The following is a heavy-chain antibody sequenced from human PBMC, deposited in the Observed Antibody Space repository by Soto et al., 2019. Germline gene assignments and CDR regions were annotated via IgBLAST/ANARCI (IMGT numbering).Heavy chain of an antibody. V-gene: IGHV5-51*01. J-gene: IGHJ4*02. D-gene: IGHD6-6*01. CDR1: GYSFTIYW. CDR3: ARSYSSSSYFDY. Sequence: ESLKISCKGSGYSFTIYWIAWVRQMPGKGLEWMGMIYPGDSDTRYSPSFQGQVTISADKSITTAYLQWSSLSASDTAMYYCARSYSSSSYFDYWGQGALVTFSS. CDR2: IYPGDSDT.